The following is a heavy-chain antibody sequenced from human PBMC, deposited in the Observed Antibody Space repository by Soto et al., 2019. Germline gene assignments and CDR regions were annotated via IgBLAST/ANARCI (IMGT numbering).Heavy chain of an antibody. Sequence: GASVKVSCKAPGGTFSNHAINWVRQAPGQRLEWMGRIIPIFTTTNYAQKFQGRVTMTADESTITAYLELSSLKHDDTAVYYCAREVAADGTFREDVFDIWGQGTLVTVSS. CDR1: GGTFSNHA. D-gene: IGHD6-13*01. CDR2: IIPIFTTT. J-gene: IGHJ3*02. CDR3: AREVAADGTFREDVFDI. V-gene: IGHV1-69*13.